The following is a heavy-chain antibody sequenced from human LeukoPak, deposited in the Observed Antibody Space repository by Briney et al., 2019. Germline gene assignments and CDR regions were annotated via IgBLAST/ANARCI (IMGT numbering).Heavy chain of an antibody. CDR3: ANTHCDSSPIVWNF. D-gene: IGHD6-6*01. V-gene: IGHV3-23*01. Sequence: SGGSLRLSCIASGFTFSNYGMSWVRQAPGKGLEWVSGLSDAGIRIFYSDSVRGRFTVSRDNSKNTLYLQMDSLRAEDTAVYYCANTHCDSSPIVWNFWGQGTLVTVSS. CDR2: LSDAGIRI. CDR1: GFTFSNYG. J-gene: IGHJ4*02.